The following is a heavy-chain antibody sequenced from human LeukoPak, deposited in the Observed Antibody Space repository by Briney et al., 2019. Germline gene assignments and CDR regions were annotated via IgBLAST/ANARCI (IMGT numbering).Heavy chain of an antibody. D-gene: IGHD6-19*01. Sequence: SETLSLTCAVYGGSFSGYYWSWIRQPPGKGLEWIGEINHSGSTNYNPSLKSRVTISVDTSKNQFSLKLSSVTAADTAVYYCAREGIAVAGRFDPWGQGTLVTVSS. J-gene: IGHJ5*02. V-gene: IGHV4-34*01. CDR2: INHSGST. CDR1: GGSFSGYY. CDR3: AREGIAVAGRFDP.